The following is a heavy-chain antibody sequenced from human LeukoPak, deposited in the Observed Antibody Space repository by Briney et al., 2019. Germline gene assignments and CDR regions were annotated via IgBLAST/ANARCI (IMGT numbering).Heavy chain of an antibody. CDR2: IYHSGTT. J-gene: IGHJ6*02. V-gene: IGHV4-38-2*02. Sequence: SETLSLTCTVSGYSISSGYYWGWIRQPPGKGLEWIGSIYHSGTTYYNPSLKSRVTISVDTSKNQFSLKLSSVTAADTAVYYCARRLVPPYYYGMDVWGQGTTVTVSS. D-gene: IGHD6-19*01. CDR1: GYSISSGYY. CDR3: ARRLVPPYYYGMDV.